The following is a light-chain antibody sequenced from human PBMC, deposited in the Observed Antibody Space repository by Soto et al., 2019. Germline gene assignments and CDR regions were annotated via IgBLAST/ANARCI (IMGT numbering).Light chain of an antibody. Sequence: IQMTQSPSSLSASVGDRVTITCRERQSISSYLNWDQQKQGKSPKLLIYAASTLQSEVPSSYRGGVSGTDFTLTISSLQPEDFATYYCQQTFGTPPSLGPGTKVEI. V-gene: IGKV1-39*01. J-gene: IGKJ1*01. CDR2: AAS. CDR1: QSISSY. CDR3: QQTFGTPPS.